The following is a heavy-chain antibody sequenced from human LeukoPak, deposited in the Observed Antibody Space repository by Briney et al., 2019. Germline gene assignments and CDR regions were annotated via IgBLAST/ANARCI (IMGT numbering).Heavy chain of an antibody. V-gene: IGHV3-23*01. CDR3: AKGGVWSGYYPFDY. CDR1: GFSFSAYG. J-gene: IGHJ4*02. CDR2: IGGSGATT. D-gene: IGHD3-3*01. Sequence: EGSLRLSCAASGFSFSAYGMNWVRQAPGKGLEWVSAIGGSGATTYYADSVKGRFTISRDNSKNTLYLQMNSLRAEDTAVYYCAKGGVWSGYYPFDYWGQGTLVTVSS.